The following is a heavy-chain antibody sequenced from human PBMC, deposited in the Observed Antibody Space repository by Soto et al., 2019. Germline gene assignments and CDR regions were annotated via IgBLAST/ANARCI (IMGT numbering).Heavy chain of an antibody. CDR2: IIPILGIA. D-gene: IGHD2-15*01. J-gene: IGHJ4*02. CDR1: GGTFSSYT. Sequence: SVKVCCKASGGTFSSYTISWVRQAPGQGLEWMGRIIPILGIANYAQKFQGRVTITADKSTSTAYMELSSLRSEDTAVYYCARDLGYCSGGSCYHPHRDYWGQGTLVTVSS. V-gene: IGHV1-69*04. CDR3: ARDLGYCSGGSCYHPHRDY.